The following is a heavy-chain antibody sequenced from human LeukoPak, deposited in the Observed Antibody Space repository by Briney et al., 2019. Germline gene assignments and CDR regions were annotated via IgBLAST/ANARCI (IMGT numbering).Heavy chain of an antibody. Sequence: PGVALRLSCAASGFTFSSYWIHWVRQAPGKGLVWVSRINGDGGATGYADSVKGRFTISRDNAKNTLYLQMNSLRVEDTAIYYCAKFSSGAFDYWGQGTLVTVSS. CDR2: INGDGGAT. D-gene: IGHD6-25*01. CDR1: GFTFSSYW. V-gene: IGHV3-74*01. CDR3: AKFSSGAFDY. J-gene: IGHJ4*02.